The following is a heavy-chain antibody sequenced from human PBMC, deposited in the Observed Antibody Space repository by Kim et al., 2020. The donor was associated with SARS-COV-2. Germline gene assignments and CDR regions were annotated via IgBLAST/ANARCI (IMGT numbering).Heavy chain of an antibody. J-gene: IGHJ6*02. Sequence: FQGRVTMTRDTSTSTVYMELSSLRSEDTAVYYCARGRFLEWLHYYGMDVWGQGTTVTVSS. CDR3: ARGRFLEWLHYYGMDV. V-gene: IGHV1-46*01. D-gene: IGHD3-3*01.